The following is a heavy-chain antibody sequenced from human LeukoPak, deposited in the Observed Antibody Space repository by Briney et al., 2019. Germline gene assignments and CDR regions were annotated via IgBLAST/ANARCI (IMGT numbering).Heavy chain of an antibody. D-gene: IGHD1-26*01. CDR2: ISYDGSNK. Sequence: PGGSLRLSCAASGFTFSSSGMHWVRQAPGKGLQWVAVISYDGSNKYYTNSVKGRFTISRDNSKNTLYLQMNSLRAEDTAVYYCAKQPGSYSPLDYWGQGTLVTVSS. J-gene: IGHJ4*02. V-gene: IGHV3-30*18. CDR3: AKQPGSYSPLDY. CDR1: GFTFSSSG.